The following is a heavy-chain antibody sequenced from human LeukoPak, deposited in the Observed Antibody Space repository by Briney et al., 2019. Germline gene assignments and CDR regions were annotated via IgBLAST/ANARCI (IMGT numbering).Heavy chain of an antibody. Sequence: SETLSLTCDVSGFSISSGYYWGWIRQPPGKGLEWIGTLHHSGSTYYNPSLKSRLSISVDTSKNQFSLELSSVTAADTAVYFCARVVTAVSYFDYWGQGTLVTVSS. CDR1: GFSISSGYY. CDR2: LHHSGST. CDR3: ARVVTAVSYFDY. D-gene: IGHD2-21*02. V-gene: IGHV4-38-2*01. J-gene: IGHJ4*02.